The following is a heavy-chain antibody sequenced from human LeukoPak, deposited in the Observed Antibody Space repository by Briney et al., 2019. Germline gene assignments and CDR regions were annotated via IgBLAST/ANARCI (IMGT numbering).Heavy chain of an antibody. CDR3: AKGKTYCGGDCYPGGWFDP. D-gene: IGHD2-21*01. CDR1: GFNFSATY. V-gene: IGHV3-11*01. Sequence: GGSLRLSYAASGFNFSATYMTWIRQAPGKGLEWVSYISNRGIIINYADSVKGRFTISRDNSKNTLYLQMNSLRAEDTAVYYCAKGKTYCGGDCYPGGWFDPWGQGTLVTVSS. J-gene: IGHJ5*02. CDR2: ISNRGIII.